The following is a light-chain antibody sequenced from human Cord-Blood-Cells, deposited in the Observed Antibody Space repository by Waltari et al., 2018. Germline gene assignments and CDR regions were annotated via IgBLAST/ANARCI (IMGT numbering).Light chain of an antibody. J-gene: IGKJ1*01. V-gene: IGKV1-5*03. Sequence: DIQMTQSPSTLSASVGDRVTITCWASQSISSWLAWYQQKPGKAPKLLIYKASSLESGVPSRVSGSGSGTEFTLTISSLQPDDFATYYCQQYNSYSTFGQGTKVEIK. CDR3: QQYNSYST. CDR1: QSISSW. CDR2: KAS.